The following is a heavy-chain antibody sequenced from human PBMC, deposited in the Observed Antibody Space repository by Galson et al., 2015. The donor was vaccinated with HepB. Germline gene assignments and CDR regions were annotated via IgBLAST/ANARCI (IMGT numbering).Heavy chain of an antibody. CDR1: GFTFDDYT. Sequence: SLRLSCAVSGFTFDDYTMHWVRQAPGKGLEWISLISSDGGGTYYADSVKGRFTISRDNSKNSLFLQMNSLRTEDTAFYYCAKEDSGTYAIDYWGQGALVTVSS. V-gene: IGHV3-43*01. D-gene: IGHD1-26*01. CDR2: ISSDGGGT. J-gene: IGHJ4*02. CDR3: AKEDSGTYAIDY.